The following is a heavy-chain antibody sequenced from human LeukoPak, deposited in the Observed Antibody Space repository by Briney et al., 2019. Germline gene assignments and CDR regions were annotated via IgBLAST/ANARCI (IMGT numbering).Heavy chain of an antibody. CDR2: ISAYNGNT. CDR1: GYTFTSYG. D-gene: IGHD3-3*01. CDR3: ARGGRYDFWSGPPKTY. V-gene: IGHV1-18*01. J-gene: IGHJ4*02. Sequence: ASVKVSCEASGYTFTSYGISWVRQAPGQGLEWMGWISAYNGNTNYAQKLQGRVTMTTDTSTSTAYMELRSLRSDGTAVYYCARGGRYDFWSGPPKTYWGQGTLVTVSS.